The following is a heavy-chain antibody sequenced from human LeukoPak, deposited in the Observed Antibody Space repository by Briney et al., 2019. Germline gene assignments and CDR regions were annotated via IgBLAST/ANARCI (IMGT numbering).Heavy chain of an antibody. CDR2: IEQQAGEM. D-gene: IGHD3/OR15-3a*01. CDR1: GFTFSSYW. CDR3: VRGGYDFWSGLTENFDF. J-gene: IGHJ4*02. Sequence: GGSLRLSCEASGFTFSSYWMSWVRQAPGKGLEWVANIEQQAGEMYYVGSVEGRFTVSRDNAKNSLYLHMKRLRVEDTAVYYCVRGGYDFWSGLTENFDFWGQGALVTVSS. V-gene: IGHV3-7*01.